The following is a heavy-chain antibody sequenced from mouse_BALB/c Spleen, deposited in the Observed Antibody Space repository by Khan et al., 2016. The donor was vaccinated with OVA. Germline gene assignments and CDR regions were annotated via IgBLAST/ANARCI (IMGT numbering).Heavy chain of an antibody. CDR2: ISYSGST. J-gene: IGHJ2*02. V-gene: IGHV3-2*02. CDR3: ARGNYYGYYFDY. D-gene: IGHD1-1*01. Sequence: EVQLQESGPGLVKPSQSLSLTCTVTGYSITSNYAWNWIRQFPGNKLEWMGYISYSGSTTYNPSLKSRISITRDTSKNQFFLQFKSVTTEDTATYYCARGNYYGYYFDYWGQGTSLTVSS. CDR1: GYSITSNYA.